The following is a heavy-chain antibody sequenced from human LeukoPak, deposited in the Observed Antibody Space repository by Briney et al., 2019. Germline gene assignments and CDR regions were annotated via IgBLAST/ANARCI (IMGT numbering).Heavy chain of an antibody. V-gene: IGHV2-26*01. Sequence: SGPVLVKPTETLTLTCTVSAFSLSNARMGVSWIRQPPGKALEWLAHIFSNDEKSYSTSLKSRLTISKDTSKSQVVLTMTNMDPVDTATYYCARISGRYYGSGSPHDYWGQGTLVTVSS. D-gene: IGHD3-10*01. CDR3: ARISGRYYGSGSPHDY. CDR1: AFSLSNARMG. CDR2: IFSNDEK. J-gene: IGHJ4*02.